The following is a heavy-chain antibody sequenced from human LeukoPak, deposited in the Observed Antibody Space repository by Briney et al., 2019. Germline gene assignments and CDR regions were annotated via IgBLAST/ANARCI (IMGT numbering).Heavy chain of an antibody. CDR1: GFTFSSYS. D-gene: IGHD3-22*01. J-gene: IGHJ4*02. Sequence: GGSLRLSCAASGFTFSSYSMNWVRQAPGKGLEGVSYISSSSSTIYYADSVKGRFTISRDNAKNSLYLKMNSLRDEDTAVYYCAREAVYYDSSGYNPNYYFDYWGQGTLVTVSS. CDR3: AREAVYYDSSGYNPNYYFDY. V-gene: IGHV3-48*02. CDR2: ISSSSSTI.